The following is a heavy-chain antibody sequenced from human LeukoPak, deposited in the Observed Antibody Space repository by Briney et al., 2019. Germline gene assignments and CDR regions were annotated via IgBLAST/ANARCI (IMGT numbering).Heavy chain of an antibody. Sequence: SETLSLTCAIYGGSFSDYPWTWIRQHPGKGLEWIGQIKHGGGTKYNPSLNSRVTMSLDTSKNQFSLKMTSVTAADTATYYCARGAPGYWGQGTLVTVSP. J-gene: IGHJ4*02. CDR3: ARGAPGY. V-gene: IGHV4-34*01. CDR2: IKHGGGT. CDR1: GGSFSDYP.